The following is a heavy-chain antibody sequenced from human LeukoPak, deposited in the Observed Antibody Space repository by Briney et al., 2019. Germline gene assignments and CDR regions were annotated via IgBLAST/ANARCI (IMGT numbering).Heavy chain of an antibody. V-gene: IGHV3-30-3*01. J-gene: IGHJ4*02. D-gene: IGHD3-22*01. CDR2: ISYDGSNK. Sequence: GGSLRLSCAASGLTFSSYAMHWVRQAPGKGLEWVAVISYDGSNKYYADSVKGRFTISRDNSKNTLYLQMNSLRVEDTAVYYCARIYYDSSGYNYWGQGTLVTVSS. CDR3: ARIYYDSSGYNY. CDR1: GLTFSSYA.